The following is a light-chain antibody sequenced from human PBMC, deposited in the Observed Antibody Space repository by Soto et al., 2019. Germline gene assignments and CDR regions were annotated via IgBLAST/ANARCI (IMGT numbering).Light chain of an antibody. V-gene: IGKV3-15*01. Sequence: EIGMTQSPATLSVSPGERATLSCRASQSVSSNLAWYQQKPGQAPRLLIYGASTRATGIPARFSRSGSGTEFTLTISSLQSEDFAVYSCQQYNNWPLTFGGGTKVDIK. CDR1: QSVSSN. CDR2: GAS. J-gene: IGKJ4*01. CDR3: QQYNNWPLT.